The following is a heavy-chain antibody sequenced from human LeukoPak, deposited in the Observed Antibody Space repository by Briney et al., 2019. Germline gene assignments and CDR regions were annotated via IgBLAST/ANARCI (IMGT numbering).Heavy chain of an antibody. V-gene: IGHV3-23*01. D-gene: IGHD6-19*01. CDR3: AKIGKTPPGPYGSCWIDY. Sequence: GGSLRLSCAASGFTFSSNAMSWVRQAPGKGLEWVSAIIGGGGSTYYADTVKGRFTIYRDNSKNTLYMQMNSLRDEDTAVYYCAKIGKTPPGPYGSCWIDYWGQGTLVTVSS. CDR2: IIGGGGST. J-gene: IGHJ4*02. CDR1: GFTFSSNA.